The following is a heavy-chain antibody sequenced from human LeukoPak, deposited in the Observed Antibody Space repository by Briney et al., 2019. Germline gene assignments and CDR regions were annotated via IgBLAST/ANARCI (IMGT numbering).Heavy chain of an antibody. CDR1: GFTFRSYA. CDR3: AKCILTGYYKGYMDV. V-gene: IGHV3-30*04. Sequence: GGSLRLSCAASGFTFRSYAMHWVRQAPGKGLEWVAVISYDGSYKSYADSVKGRFTISRDNSKNTLYLQINSLRAEDTAVYYCAKCILTGYYKGYMDVWGKGTTVTISS. J-gene: IGHJ6*03. CDR2: ISYDGSYK. D-gene: IGHD3-9*01.